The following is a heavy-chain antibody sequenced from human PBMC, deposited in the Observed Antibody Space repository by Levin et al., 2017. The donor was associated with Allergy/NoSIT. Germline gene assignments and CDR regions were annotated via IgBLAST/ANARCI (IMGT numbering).Heavy chain of an antibody. Sequence: SETLSLTCAVSGGSISSSNWWSWVRQPPGKGLEWIGEIYHSGSTNYNPSLKSRVTISVDKSKNQFSLKLSSVTAADTAVYYCAFHPLGYCSSTSCYPAAFDIWGQGTMVTVSS. J-gene: IGHJ3*02. V-gene: IGHV4-4*02. D-gene: IGHD2-2*01. CDR1: GGSISSSNW. CDR2: IYHSGST. CDR3: AFHPLGYCSSTSCYPAAFDI.